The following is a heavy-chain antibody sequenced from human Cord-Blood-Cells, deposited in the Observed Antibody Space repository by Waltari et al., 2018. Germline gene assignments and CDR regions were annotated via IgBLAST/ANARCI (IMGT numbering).Heavy chain of an antibody. D-gene: IGHD6-13*01. CDR3: ATASGIAAAGVAFDY. CDR1: GYSFTSYW. CDR2: LYTGDSDT. Sequence: EVQLVQSGAEVKKHGASLKISCKGSGYSFTSYWIGWVRQLPGKGLVWMGILYTGDSDTRYSQSFQGQVTISADKSISTAYLQGSRLKASDTAMYYCATASGIAAAGVAFDYWGQGTLVTVSS. J-gene: IGHJ4*02. V-gene: IGHV5-51*01.